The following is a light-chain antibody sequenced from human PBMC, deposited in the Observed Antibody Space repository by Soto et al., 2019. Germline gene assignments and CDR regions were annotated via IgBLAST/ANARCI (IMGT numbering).Light chain of an antibody. CDR3: QQFDSSPYT. J-gene: IGKJ2*01. V-gene: IGKV3-20*01. CDR2: GAS. CDR1: QSVTSSY. Sequence: ENVLTQSPGTLSLSPGERATLSCRANQSVTSSYLAWYQQKPGQAPRLLIYGASSRATGIPDRFSGSGSGTDFTLTISRLEPEDFAVYYCQQFDSSPYTFGQGTKLEIK.